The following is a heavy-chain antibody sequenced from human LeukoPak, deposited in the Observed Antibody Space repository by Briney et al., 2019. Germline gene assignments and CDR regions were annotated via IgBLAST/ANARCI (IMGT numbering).Heavy chain of an antibody. Sequence: PSETQSLTCTVSGRSIRHYYWTWIRHPPGKGREWFGNTHGSRSTHFNPSLRSRVTMSIDTSKNQFSLNLSSVTAADTAVYYCATQYASQTLAYGYWGQGTLVTVSS. D-gene: IGHD3-16*01. J-gene: IGHJ4*02. V-gene: IGHV4-4*08. CDR1: GRSIRHYY. CDR2: THGSRST. CDR3: ATQYASQTLAYGY.